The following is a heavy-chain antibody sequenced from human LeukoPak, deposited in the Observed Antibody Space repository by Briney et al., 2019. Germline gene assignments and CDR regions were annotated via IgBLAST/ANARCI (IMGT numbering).Heavy chain of an antibody. CDR1: GGSISSGGYY. Sequence: SETLSLTCTVSGGSISSGGYYWSWIRQHPGKGLEWIGYIYYSGSTYYNPSLKSRVTISVDTSKNQFSLKLSSVTAADTAVYYCARHARSSSHPSNWFDPWGQGTLVTVSS. V-gene: IGHV4-31*03. CDR2: IYYSGST. CDR3: ARHARSSSHPSNWFDP. J-gene: IGHJ5*02. D-gene: IGHD6-13*01.